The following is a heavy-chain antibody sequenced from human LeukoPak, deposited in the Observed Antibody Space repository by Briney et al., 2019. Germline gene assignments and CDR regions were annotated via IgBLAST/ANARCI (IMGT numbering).Heavy chain of an antibody. Sequence: GGSLRLSCVASGFRFSGYSMNWVRQAPGKGLEWVANIKQDGSEKYYVDSVKGRFTISRDNAKNSLYLQMNSLRAEDTAVYYCAREGASPIFGVVIPSFYYYYGMDVWGQGTTVTVSS. D-gene: IGHD3-3*01. J-gene: IGHJ6*02. V-gene: IGHV3-7*01. CDR1: GFRFSGYS. CDR3: AREGASPIFGVVIPSFYYYYGMDV. CDR2: IKQDGSEK.